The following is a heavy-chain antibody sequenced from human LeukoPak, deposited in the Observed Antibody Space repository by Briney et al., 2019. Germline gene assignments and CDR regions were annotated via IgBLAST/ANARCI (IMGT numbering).Heavy chain of an antibody. CDR3: AREFGDYHDSTGYSGLDY. V-gene: IGHV1-2*02. CDR1: GYTFIDYY. CDR2: INPKSGAA. Sequence: GASVKVSCKASGYTFIDYYVQWVRQAPGQGPEWMGWINPKSGAAMYAQKFQGRVTMTKDTSISTAYMELSSLKSDDTAVYYCAREFGDYHDSTGYSGLDYWGQGSLVAVSS. D-gene: IGHD3-22*01. J-gene: IGHJ4*02.